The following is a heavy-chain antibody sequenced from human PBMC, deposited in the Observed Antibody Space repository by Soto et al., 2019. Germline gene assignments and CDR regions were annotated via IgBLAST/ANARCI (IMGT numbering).Heavy chain of an antibody. V-gene: IGHV1-69*01. D-gene: IGHD3-10*01. CDR3: ASGITMVRKGYYGMDV. CDR2: IIPIFCTA. J-gene: IGHJ6*02. Sequence: QVQLVQSGAEVKKPGSSVKVSCKASGGTFSSYAISWVRQAPGQGLEWMGGIIPIFCTANYAQKFQGRVTITADESTSTAYMELSSLRSEDTAVYYCASGITMVRKGYYGMDVWGQGTTVTVSS. CDR1: GGTFSSYA.